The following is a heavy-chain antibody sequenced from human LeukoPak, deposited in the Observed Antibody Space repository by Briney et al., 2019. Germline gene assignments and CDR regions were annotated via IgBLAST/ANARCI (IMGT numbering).Heavy chain of an antibody. Sequence: PGGSLRLSCAASGFTFSGYSLHWVRQAPGKGLEWVAVISYDGSNKYYAESVEGRFTISRDNSKNTLYLQMNSLRAEDTAVYYCASPSREGNYYYGMDVWGQGTTVTVSS. D-gene: IGHD2-2*01. CDR1: GFTFSGYS. CDR3: ASPSREGNYYYGMDV. CDR2: ISYDGSNK. J-gene: IGHJ6*02. V-gene: IGHV3-30*14.